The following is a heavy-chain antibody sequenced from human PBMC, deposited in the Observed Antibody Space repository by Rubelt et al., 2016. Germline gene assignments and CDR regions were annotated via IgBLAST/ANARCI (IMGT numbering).Heavy chain of an antibody. Sequence: QVQLQQWGAGLLKPAEILSLSCAVYGESFSGYYWTWIRQPPGKGLEWIGEINHSGSTNYNPSLKSRVSISVYTSKNQFSLKLSSVTAADTAVYYCARVWLSLDYGANSYFDYWRQGTLVTVSS. D-gene: IGHD4-23*01. J-gene: IGHJ4*02. V-gene: IGHV4-34*01. CDR3: ARVWLSLDYGANSYFDY. CDR1: GESFSGYY. CDR2: INHSGST.